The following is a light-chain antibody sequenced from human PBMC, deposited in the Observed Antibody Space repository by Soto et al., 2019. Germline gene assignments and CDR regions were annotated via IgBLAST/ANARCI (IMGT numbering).Light chain of an antibody. J-gene: IGLJ1*01. Sequence: QSALTQPASVSGSPGQSITISCTGTSSDVGGYNYVSWYQQHPGKAPKLMIYEVSQRPSGVPDRFSASKSGNTASLTISGLQAEDEADYYCQSYDRSLTGFFVFGSGTKLTVL. CDR1: SSDVGGYNY. V-gene: IGLV2-14*01. CDR3: QSYDRSLTGFFV. CDR2: EVS.